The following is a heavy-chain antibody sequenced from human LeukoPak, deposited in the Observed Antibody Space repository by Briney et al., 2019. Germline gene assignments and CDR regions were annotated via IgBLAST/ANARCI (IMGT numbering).Heavy chain of an antibody. CDR1: GGSISSSNW. V-gene: IGHV4-4*02. CDR3: ARSAAGRGGFDY. J-gene: IGHJ4*02. D-gene: IGHD6-13*01. CDR2: IYHSGST. Sequence: SETLPLTCAVSGGSISSSNWWSWVRQPPGKGLEMIGEIYHSGSTNYNPSLKSRVTISVDNSKNQFSLKLSSVTAADTAVYYCARSAAGRGGFDYWGQGTLVTVSS.